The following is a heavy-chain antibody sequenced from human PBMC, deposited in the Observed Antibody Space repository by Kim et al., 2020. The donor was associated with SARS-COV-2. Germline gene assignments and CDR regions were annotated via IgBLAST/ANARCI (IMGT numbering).Heavy chain of an antibody. J-gene: IGHJ2*01. CDR3: ASGDGYYWYFDL. CDR1: GFTFSSYE. V-gene: IGHV3-48*03. D-gene: IGHD3-22*01. CDR2: ISSSGSTI. Sequence: GGSLRLSCAASGFTFSSYEMNWVRQAPGKGLEWVSYISSSGSTIYYADSVKGRFTISRDNAKNSLYLQMNSLRAEDTAVYYCASGDGYYWYFDLWGRGTLVTVSS.